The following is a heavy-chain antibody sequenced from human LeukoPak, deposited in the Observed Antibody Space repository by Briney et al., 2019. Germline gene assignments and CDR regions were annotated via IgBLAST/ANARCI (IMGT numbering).Heavy chain of an antibody. J-gene: IGHJ5*02. V-gene: IGHV4-59*01. CDR1: GGSFSGYY. Sequence: SETLSLTCAVYGGSFSGYYWSWIRQPPGKGLEWIGHIYYSGSTNYNPSLKSRVTISVDTSKTQFSLKLSSVTAADTAVYYCARVCHSYGYRSAYNWFDPWGQGTLVTVSS. CDR2: IYYSGST. CDR3: ARVCHSYGYRSAYNWFDP. D-gene: IGHD5-18*01.